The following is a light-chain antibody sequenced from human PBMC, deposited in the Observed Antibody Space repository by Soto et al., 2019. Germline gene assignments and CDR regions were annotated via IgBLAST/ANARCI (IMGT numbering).Light chain of an antibody. Sequence: QSALTQPPSASGSPGQSVTISCTGTSSDIGVYNYVSWYQQHPGKAPKLMIYEVSKRPSGVPDRFSGSKSGNTASLTVSGLQAEDEADYYCSSYAGSNNLYVFGTGTQVTVL. CDR2: EVS. V-gene: IGLV2-8*01. J-gene: IGLJ1*01. CDR3: SSYAGSNNLYV. CDR1: SSDIGVYNY.